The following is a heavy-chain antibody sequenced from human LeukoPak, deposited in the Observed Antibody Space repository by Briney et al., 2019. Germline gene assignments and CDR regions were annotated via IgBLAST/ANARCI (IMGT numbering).Heavy chain of an antibody. CDR1: GFTFNTYA. J-gene: IGHJ4*02. Sequence: PGRSLRLSCAGSGFTFNTYAMHWVRQAPGKGLEWVAVISDDGSNKYNADSVKGRFTISRDNSKNTLYLQMNSLRAEDTAVYYCARAVGAWQQLAFDYWGQGTLVTVSS. CDR2: ISDDGSNK. V-gene: IGHV3-30*14. D-gene: IGHD6-13*01. CDR3: ARAVGAWQQLAFDY.